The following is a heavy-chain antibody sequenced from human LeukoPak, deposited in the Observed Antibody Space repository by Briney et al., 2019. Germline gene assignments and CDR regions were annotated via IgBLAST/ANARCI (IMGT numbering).Heavy chain of an antibody. CDR1: GGSVSSDDFF. CDR2: MKYSENT. J-gene: IGHJ4*02. CDR3: ARSGGWSYLDF. D-gene: IGHD6-19*01. Sequence: PSETLSLTCTVSGGSVSSDDFFWSWFRQPPGRGLEWSGCMKYSENTHYSPSLKGRVTMSLATSKNHFSLKLSSVTAADTAVYYCARSGGWSYLDFWGQGALVTVSS. V-gene: IGHV4-61*03.